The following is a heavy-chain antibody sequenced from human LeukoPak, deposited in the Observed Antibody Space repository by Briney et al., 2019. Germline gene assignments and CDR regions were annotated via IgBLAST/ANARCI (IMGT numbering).Heavy chain of an antibody. CDR3: ASYDSSGYYYEY. J-gene: IGHJ4*02. CDR2: IYYSGST. V-gene: IGHV4-59*08. D-gene: IGHD3-22*01. Sequence: SETLSLTCTVSGGSTNTYYWSWIRQPPGKGLEWIGYIYYSGSTNYNPSLKSRITIPVDTSKNQFSLNLRSETAADTAVYYCASYDSSGYYYEYWGQGTLVTVSS. CDR1: GGSTNTYY.